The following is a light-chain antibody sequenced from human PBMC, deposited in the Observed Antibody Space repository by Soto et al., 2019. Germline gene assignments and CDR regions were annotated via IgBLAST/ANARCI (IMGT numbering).Light chain of an antibody. J-gene: IGKJ1*01. V-gene: IGKV3-15*01. CDR2: AAS. Sequence: DIRGKLSPATVSESPEERATLSCRASQSIGRNLVWCQQKPGQAPRLLIYAASTRATGVPASFSGSGSGTDFPLSIRCLQPDDLATYPCPQLTFYPLKFAQGTKVDNK. CDR1: QSIGRN. CDR3: PQLTFYPLK.